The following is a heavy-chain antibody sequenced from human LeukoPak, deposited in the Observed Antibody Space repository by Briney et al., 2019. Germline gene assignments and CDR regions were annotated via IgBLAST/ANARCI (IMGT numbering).Heavy chain of an antibody. V-gene: IGHV4-39*07. CDR2: IYYSGST. CDR3: ARAYYYGSGRDY. J-gene: IGHJ4*02. CDR1: GGSISSSSYY. Sequence: SETLSLTCTVSGGSISSSSYYWGWIRQPPGKGLEWIGSIYYSGSTYYNPSLKSRVTILVDTSKNQFSLKLSSVTAADTAVYYCARAYYYGSGRDYWGQGTLVTVSS. D-gene: IGHD3-10*01.